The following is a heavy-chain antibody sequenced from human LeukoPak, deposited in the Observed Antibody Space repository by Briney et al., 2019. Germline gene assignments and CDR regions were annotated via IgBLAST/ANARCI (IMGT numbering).Heavy chain of an antibody. CDR3: ARDQFKRGYSGYVSTKNYFDY. Sequence: GGSLRLSCAASGFTFSSYSMNWVRQAPGKGLEWVSSISSSSSYIYYADSVKGRSTISRDNAKNSLYLQMNSLRAEDTAVYYCARDQFKRGYSGYVSTKNYFDYWGQGTLVTVSS. J-gene: IGHJ4*02. V-gene: IGHV3-21*01. D-gene: IGHD5-12*01. CDR2: ISSSSSYI. CDR1: GFTFSSYS.